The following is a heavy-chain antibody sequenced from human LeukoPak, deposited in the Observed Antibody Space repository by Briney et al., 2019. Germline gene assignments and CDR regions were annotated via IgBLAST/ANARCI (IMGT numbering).Heavy chain of an antibody. V-gene: IGHV3-48*03. J-gene: IGHJ4*02. CDR2: ISSSGSAL. CDR1: AFTLSSYE. D-gene: IGHD1/OR15-1a*01. Sequence: PGRSLRLSCAASAFTLSSYEMNWVRQTPGKGLGWVSYISSSGSALYYADSVKGRFTISRDNAKNSLYLQMNSLRAEDTAVYYCAGVGPNWNNFDYWGQGTLVSVSS. CDR3: AGVGPNWNNFDY.